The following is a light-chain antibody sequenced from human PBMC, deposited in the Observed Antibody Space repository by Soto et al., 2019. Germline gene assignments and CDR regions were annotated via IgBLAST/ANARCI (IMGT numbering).Light chain of an antibody. CDR3: QQLNSYLIT. V-gene: IGKV1-9*01. Sequence: DIQFTQSPSFLSASVGDRVTITCRASRGISSYLAWYKQKPGKAPKLLIYAASTLQTGVPSRFSGSGSGTEFTLTISSLQPEDFATYYCQQLNSYLITFGQGTRLEIK. CDR2: AAS. CDR1: RGISSY. J-gene: IGKJ5*01.